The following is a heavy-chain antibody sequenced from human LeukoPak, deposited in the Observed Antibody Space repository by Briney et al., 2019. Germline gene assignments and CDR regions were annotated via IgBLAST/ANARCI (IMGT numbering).Heavy chain of an antibody. CDR2: IYYSGST. D-gene: IGHD6-13*01. Sequence: KPSETLSLTCTVSGGSISSSSYYWGWIRQPPGKGLEWFGRIYYSGSTYYNPSLKSRVTISVDTSKNQFSLKLSSVTAADTAVYYCARVCIAAAGMGGGDNWFDPWGQGTLVTVSS. CDR1: GGSISSSSYY. V-gene: IGHV4-39*07. J-gene: IGHJ5*02. CDR3: ARVCIAAAGMGGGDNWFDP.